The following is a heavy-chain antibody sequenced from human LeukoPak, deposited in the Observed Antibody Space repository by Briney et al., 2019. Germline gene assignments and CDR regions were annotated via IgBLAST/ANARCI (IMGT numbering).Heavy chain of an antibody. V-gene: IGHV3-9*03. CDR3: AKGPRVWDCSAGRCYLGVLDY. CDR2: ISWNSRDI. J-gene: IGHJ4*02. CDR1: GFTFDDHA. D-gene: IGHD2-15*01. Sequence: QPGRSLRLSCAASGFTFDDHAMHWVRQAPGKGLEWVSGISWNSRDIGYVDSVKGRFTISRDNAKNSLYLQMNSLRAEDMALYYCAKGPRVWDCSAGRCYLGVLDYWGQGTLVIVSS.